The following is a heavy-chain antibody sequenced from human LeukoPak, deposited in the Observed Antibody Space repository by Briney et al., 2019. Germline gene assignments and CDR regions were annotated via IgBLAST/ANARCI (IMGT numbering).Heavy chain of an antibody. J-gene: IGHJ4*02. Sequence: GSLRLSCAASGFTFSSYGMHWVRQPPGKGLEWIGEINHSGSTNYNPSLKSRVTISVDTSKNQFSLKLSSVTAADTAVYYCARLGGATAAGAFDYWGQGTLVTVSS. CDR2: INHSGST. CDR1: GFTFSSYG. CDR3: ARLGGATAAGAFDY. V-gene: IGHV4-34*01. D-gene: IGHD6-13*01.